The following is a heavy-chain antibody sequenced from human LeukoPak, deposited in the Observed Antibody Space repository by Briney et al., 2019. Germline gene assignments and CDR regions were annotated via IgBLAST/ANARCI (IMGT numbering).Heavy chain of an antibody. Sequence: GGPLRLSCAASGFTFSDYYMSWIRQAPGKGLEWVSYISSSGSTIYYADSVKGRFTISRDNSKNTLYLQMNSLRLEDTAGYYCAKGAGYSSNWNFDYWGQGTLVTVSS. J-gene: IGHJ4*02. CDR3: AKGAGYSSNWNFDY. V-gene: IGHV3-11*01. D-gene: IGHD6-13*01. CDR1: GFTFSDYY. CDR2: ISSSGSTI.